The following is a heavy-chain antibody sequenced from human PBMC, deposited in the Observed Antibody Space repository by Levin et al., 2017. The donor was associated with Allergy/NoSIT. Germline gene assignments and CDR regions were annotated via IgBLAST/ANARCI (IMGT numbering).Heavy chain of an antibody. Sequence: PLASVKVSCKASGYTFASYDINWVRHATGQGLEWMGWMNPNSGNTGYAQKFQGRVTMTRDTSITTAYMELSSLRSEDTAVYYCARGQWPYGNSPNNAFHIWGQGTMVTVSS. CDR2: MNPNSGNT. CDR1: GYTFASYD. V-gene: IGHV1-8*01. CDR3: ARGQWPYGNSPNNAFHI. D-gene: IGHD6-19*01. J-gene: IGHJ3*02.